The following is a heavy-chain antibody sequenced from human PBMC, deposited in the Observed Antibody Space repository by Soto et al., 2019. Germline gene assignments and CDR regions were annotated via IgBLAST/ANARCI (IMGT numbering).Heavy chain of an antibody. J-gene: IGHJ4*02. V-gene: IGHV3-21*01. Sequence: GGSLRLSCAASGFTFSSYSMNWVRQAPGKGLEWVSSISSSSSYIYYADSVKGRFTISRDNAKNSLYLQMNSLRAEDTAVYYCARAGRKPNSSGWYYDYWGQGTLVTVSS. CDR2: ISSSSSYI. D-gene: IGHD6-19*01. CDR1: GFTFSSYS. CDR3: ARAGRKPNSSGWYYDY.